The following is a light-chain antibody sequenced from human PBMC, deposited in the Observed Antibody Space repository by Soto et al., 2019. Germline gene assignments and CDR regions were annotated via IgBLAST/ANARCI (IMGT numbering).Light chain of an antibody. CDR2: ENN. J-gene: IGLJ2*01. CDR3: GTGDSSLSVHVV. Sequence: QSVLTQPPSVSAAPGQKVTISCSGSSSNIGNNYVSWYQQLPGTAPKLLIYENNKRPSGIPDRFSGSKSGTSATLGITGLQTGDEADYYCGTGDSSLSVHVVFGGGTKVTVL. CDR1: SSNIGNNY. V-gene: IGLV1-51*02.